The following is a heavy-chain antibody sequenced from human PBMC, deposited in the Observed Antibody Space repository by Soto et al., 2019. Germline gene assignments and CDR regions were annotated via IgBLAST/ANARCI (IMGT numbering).Heavy chain of an antibody. J-gene: IGHJ5*02. Sequence: SQTLSLTCAISGDSVSSDSAAWNWIRQSPSKGLEWLGRTYYRSKWYHDYAVSVKSRITINPDTSTNQFSLRLNSATPEDTAVYFCARSPPVIGANWFDPWGQGNLVTVSS. D-gene: IGHD1-26*01. V-gene: IGHV6-1*01. CDR2: TYYRSKWYH. CDR1: GDSVSSDSAA. CDR3: ARSPPVIGANWFDP.